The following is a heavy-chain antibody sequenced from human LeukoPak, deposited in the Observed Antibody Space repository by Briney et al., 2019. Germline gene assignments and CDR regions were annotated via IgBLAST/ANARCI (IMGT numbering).Heavy chain of an antibody. CDR2: IYYSGST. CDR3: ARVPTTVGNDSFDI. D-gene: IGHD4-23*01. J-gene: IGHJ3*02. Sequence: PSETLSLTCTVSGGSISSYYWSWIRQPPGKGLEWIGYIYYSGSTNYNPSLKSRVTISVDTSKNQFSLKLSSVTAADTAVYYGARVPTTVGNDSFDIWGQGTMVTVSS. V-gene: IGHV4-59*08. CDR1: GGSISSYY.